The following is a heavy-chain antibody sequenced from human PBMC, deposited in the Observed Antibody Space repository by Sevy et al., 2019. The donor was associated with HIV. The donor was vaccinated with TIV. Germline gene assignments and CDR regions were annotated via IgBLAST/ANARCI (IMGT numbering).Heavy chain of an antibody. Sequence: GWSLRLSCAASGFTFSSYGMHWVRQAPGKGLEWVAVIWYDGSNKYYADSVKGRFTISRDDSKNTLYLQMNSLRVEDTAVYYCARDWGQQPDYWGQGTLVTVSS. CDR2: IWYDGSNK. J-gene: IGHJ4*02. D-gene: IGHD6-13*01. V-gene: IGHV3-33*01. CDR3: ARDWGQQPDY. CDR1: GFTFSSYG.